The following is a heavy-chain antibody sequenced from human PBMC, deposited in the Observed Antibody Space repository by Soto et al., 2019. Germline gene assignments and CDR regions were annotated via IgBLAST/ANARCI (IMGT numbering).Heavy chain of an antibody. CDR1: GFTFSDYY. CDR2: TSSSSSDT. J-gene: IGHJ6*02. CDR3: APNGMDV. V-gene: IGHV3-11*05. Sequence: QVQLVESGGGLVKPGGSLRLSCAASGFTFSDYYMSWIRQATGKGMQWVSYTSSSSSDTQYADSVKGRFTSSRDTAKKALYLRMNSLRVDDTAVYYFAPNGMDVCGQGTTVTVSS.